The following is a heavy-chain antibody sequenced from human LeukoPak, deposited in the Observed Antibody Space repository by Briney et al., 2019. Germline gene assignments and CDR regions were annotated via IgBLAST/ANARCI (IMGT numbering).Heavy chain of an antibody. V-gene: IGHV1-46*01. J-gene: IGHJ6*04. CDR2: INPSGGST. D-gene: IGHD3-10*01. CDR1: GYTFTSYY. CDR3: ARDRPWFGAGDYYYGMDV. Sequence: ASVKASCKASGYTFTSYYMHWVRQAPGQGLEWMGIINPSGGSTSYAQKFQGRVTMTRDTSTSTVYMELSSLRSEDTAVYYCARDRPWFGAGDYYYGMDVWGKGTTVTVSS.